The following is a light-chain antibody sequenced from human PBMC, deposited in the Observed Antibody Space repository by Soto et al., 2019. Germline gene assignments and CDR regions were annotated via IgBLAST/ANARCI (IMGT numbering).Light chain of an antibody. V-gene: IGKV4-1*01. J-gene: IGKJ3*01. Sequence: DIVMTQSPDSLALSLGESATINCKSSRSVLYSSNNKNYLAWYQQKPGQSPKLLIYWASTRESGVPDRFSGSGSGTDFTLTISSLQAEDVAVYYCQQYYSTPFIFXPGTKVDIK. CDR2: WAS. CDR3: QQYYSTPFI. CDR1: RSVLYSSNNKNY.